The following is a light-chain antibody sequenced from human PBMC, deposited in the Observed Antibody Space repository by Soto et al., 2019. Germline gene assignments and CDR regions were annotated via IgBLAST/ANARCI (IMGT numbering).Light chain of an antibody. V-gene: IGKV3-20*01. J-gene: IGKJ5*01. CDR2: DTS. CDR1: QSLTNSF. Sequence: VLPQSPGTLSLSPGERATLSCRASQSLTNSFIAWYQQRPGQAPRLLIYDTSSRASGIPDRLSGSGSGTDFTLTISRLETEDFAVFYCQQYGTSEIIFGQGTRLEI. CDR3: QQYGTSEII.